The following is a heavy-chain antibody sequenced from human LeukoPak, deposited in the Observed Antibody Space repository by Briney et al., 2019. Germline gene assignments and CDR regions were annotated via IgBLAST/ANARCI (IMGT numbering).Heavy chain of an antibody. J-gene: IGHJ3*02. V-gene: IGHV3-23*01. D-gene: IGHD4-23*01. CDR1: GFTFSSYA. Sequence: GGSLRLSCAASGFTFSSYAMSWVRQTPGKGLEWVSAISGSGGSTYYADSVKGRFTISRDNSKNTLYLQMNSLRADDTAVYYCARGQSLYGGRLGHAFDIWGQGTMVTVSS. CDR3: ARGQSLYGGRLGHAFDI. CDR2: ISGSGGST.